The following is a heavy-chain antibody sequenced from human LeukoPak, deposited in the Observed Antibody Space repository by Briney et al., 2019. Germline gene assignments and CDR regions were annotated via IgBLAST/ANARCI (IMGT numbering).Heavy chain of an antibody. Sequence: PSETLSLTCTVSGGSISSGSYYWSWIRQPAGKGLEWIGRIYTSGSTNYNPSLKSRVTKSVDTSKNQFSLKLSSVTAADTAVYYCARVQGYSSSWVDYWGQGTLVTVSS. J-gene: IGHJ4*02. CDR2: IYTSGST. V-gene: IGHV4-61*02. CDR1: GGSISSGSYY. D-gene: IGHD6-13*01. CDR3: ARVQGYSSSWVDY.